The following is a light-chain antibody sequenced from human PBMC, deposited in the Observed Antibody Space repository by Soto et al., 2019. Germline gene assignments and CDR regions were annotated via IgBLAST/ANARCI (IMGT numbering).Light chain of an antibody. V-gene: IGLV2-14*01. CDR3: SSYTTNNTYV. J-gene: IGLJ1*01. Sequence: QSALTQPASVSASPAQSITISCTGTSSDVGRYNYVSWFQQHPGKAPKLMIYDVHNRPSGVSRRFSGSKSGNTASLTISKLQAEDEADYYCSSYTTNNTYVFGTGTKVTVL. CDR2: DVH. CDR1: SSDVGRYNY.